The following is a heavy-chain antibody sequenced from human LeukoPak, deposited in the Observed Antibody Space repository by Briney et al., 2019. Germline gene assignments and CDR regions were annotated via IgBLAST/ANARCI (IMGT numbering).Heavy chain of an antibody. CDR2: IAFRGST. CDR1: GGSINPYF. D-gene: IGHD5-24*01. J-gene: IGHJ4*01. Sequence: SETLSLTCTVSGGSINPYFWSWVRQYPGKGLEWIGYIAFRGSTNYNPSLKSRVTMSVDTSKNQFSLQLTSVTAADTAVYYCTRHRAMDTITWTRTSFDYWGRGILVTVSS. CDR3: TRHRAMDTITWTRTSFDY. V-gene: IGHV4-59*08.